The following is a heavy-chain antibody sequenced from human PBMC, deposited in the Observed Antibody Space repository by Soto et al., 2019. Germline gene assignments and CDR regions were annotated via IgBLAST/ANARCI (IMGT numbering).Heavy chain of an antibody. J-gene: IGHJ4*02. Sequence: GGSLRLSCAASGFTFSSYGMHWVRQAPGKGLEWVAVISYDGSNKYYADSVKGRFTISRDNSKNTLYLQMNSLRAGDTAVYYCAKDVFIEEWLVPYFDYWGQGTLVTVSS. D-gene: IGHD6-19*01. CDR3: AKDVFIEEWLVPYFDY. CDR2: ISYDGSNK. CDR1: GFTFSSYG. V-gene: IGHV3-30*18.